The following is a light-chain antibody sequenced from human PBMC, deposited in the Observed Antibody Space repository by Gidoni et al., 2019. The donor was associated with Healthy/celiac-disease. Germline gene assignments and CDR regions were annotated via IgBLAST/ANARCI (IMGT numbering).Light chain of an antibody. Sequence: QLVLPQSPSASSSLGPSVKLTCTLSSGHSSYAIAWHQQQPEKGPRYLMKLNSDGSHSKGDGIPDRFSGYSSGAERYITIASLQSEDEADYYCQTWGTGIDVVFGGGTKLTVL. CDR2: LNSDGSH. V-gene: IGLV4-69*01. CDR3: QTWGTGIDVV. J-gene: IGLJ2*01. CDR1: SGHSSYA.